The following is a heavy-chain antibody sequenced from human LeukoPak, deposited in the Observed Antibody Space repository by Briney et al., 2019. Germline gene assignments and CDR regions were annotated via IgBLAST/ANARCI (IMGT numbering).Heavy chain of an antibody. J-gene: IGHJ4*02. CDR3: ARGLRGSGSLADN. D-gene: IGHD3-10*01. CDR2: IGTAGDT. Sequence: GGSLRLSCAASGFTFSSYNMHWVRQATGKGLEWVSAIGTAGDTYYPGSVKGRFTISRENAKNSLYLQMNSLRAGDTAVYYCARGLRGSGSLADNWGQGTLVTVSS. V-gene: IGHV3-13*01. CDR1: GFTFSSYN.